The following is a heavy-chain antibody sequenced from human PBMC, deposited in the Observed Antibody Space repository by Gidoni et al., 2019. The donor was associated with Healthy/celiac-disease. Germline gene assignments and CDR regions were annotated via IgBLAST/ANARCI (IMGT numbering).Heavy chain of an antibody. J-gene: IGHJ4*02. CDR2: ISSSSSYT. CDR3: ARFQPIAAPPRY. Sequence: QVQLVESGGGLVKPGGSLRLSCAASGFPFSDYYMSWIRQAPGKGLEWVSYISSSSSYTNYADSVKGRFTISRDNAKNSLYLQMNSLRAEDTAVYYCARFQPIAAPPRYWGQGTLVTVSS. D-gene: IGHD6-6*01. V-gene: IGHV3-11*05. CDR1: GFPFSDYY.